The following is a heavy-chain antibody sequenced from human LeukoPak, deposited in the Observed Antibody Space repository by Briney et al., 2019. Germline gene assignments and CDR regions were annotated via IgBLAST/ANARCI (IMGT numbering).Heavy chain of an antibody. Sequence: GGSLRLSCAASGFTFSSYWMSWVRQAPGKGLEWVANIKQDGSEKYYVDSVKGRFTISRDNAKNSLYLQMNSLRAEDTAVYYCARGVVPAAIPDAFDIWGQGTMVTVSS. J-gene: IGHJ3*02. CDR3: ARGVVPAAIPDAFDI. CDR1: GFTFSSYW. D-gene: IGHD2-2*02. CDR2: IKQDGSEK. V-gene: IGHV3-7*01.